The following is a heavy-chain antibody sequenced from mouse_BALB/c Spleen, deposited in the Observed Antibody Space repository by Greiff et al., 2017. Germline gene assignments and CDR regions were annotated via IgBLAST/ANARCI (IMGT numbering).Heavy chain of an antibody. J-gene: IGHJ4*01. CDR3: ATYYRYDDYYAMDY. V-gene: IGHV1-39*01. Sequence: LVESGPELEKPGASVKISCKASGYSFTGYNMNWVKQSNGKSLEWIGNIDPYYGGTSYNQKFKGKATLTVDKSSSTAYMQLKSLTSEDSAVYYCATYYRYDDYYAMDYWGQGTSVTVSS. D-gene: IGHD2-14*01. CDR1: GYSFTGYN. CDR2: IDPYYGGT.